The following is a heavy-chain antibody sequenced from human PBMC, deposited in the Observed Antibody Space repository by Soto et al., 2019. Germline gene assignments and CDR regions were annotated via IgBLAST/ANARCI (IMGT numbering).Heavy chain of an antibody. V-gene: IGHV1-2*02. J-gene: IGHJ6*02. D-gene: IGHD2-2*01. Sequence: QVQLVQSGAEVKKPGASVKVSCKASGYTFTGYYMHWVRQAPGQGLEWMGWINPNSGGTNYAQKFQGRVTMTRDTSISTAYMELGRLRSDDTAVDYCASDSGYCSSTSCYGIYGMDVWGQGTTGHGSS. CDR1: GYTFTGYY. CDR3: ASDSGYCSSTSCYGIYGMDV. CDR2: INPNSGGT.